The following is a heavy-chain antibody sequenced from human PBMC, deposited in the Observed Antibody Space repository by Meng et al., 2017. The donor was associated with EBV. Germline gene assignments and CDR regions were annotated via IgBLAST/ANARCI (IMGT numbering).Heavy chain of an antibody. CDR1: EFTFTSAW. CDR3: TTDEGGSRF. CDR2: IRSQVDGRTA. J-gene: IGHJ4*02. V-gene: IGHV3-15*01. D-gene: IGHD1-26*01. Sequence: EVQLVESGGGLVKPGESLQHSFAASEFTFTSAWMNWVRQAPGKGLEWVGRIRSQVDGRTADYSAPVKGRFTISRDDSKHTLYLQMNSLKIEDSAVYYCTTDEGGSRFWGQGTLVTVSS.